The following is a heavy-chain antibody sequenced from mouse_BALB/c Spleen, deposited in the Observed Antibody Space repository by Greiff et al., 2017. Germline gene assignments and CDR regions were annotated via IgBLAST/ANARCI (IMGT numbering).Heavy chain of an antibody. CDR1: GFSLTSYG. Sequence: QVQLQQSGPGLVAPSQSLSITCTVSGFSLTSYGVHWVRQPPGKGLEWLGVIWAGGSTNYNSALMSRLSISKDNSKSQVFLKMNSLQTDDTAMYYCARDRYYGSSYGAMDYWGQGTSVTVSA. CDR3: ARDRYYGSSYGAMDY. J-gene: IGHJ4*01. V-gene: IGHV2-9*02. CDR2: IWAGGST. D-gene: IGHD1-1*01.